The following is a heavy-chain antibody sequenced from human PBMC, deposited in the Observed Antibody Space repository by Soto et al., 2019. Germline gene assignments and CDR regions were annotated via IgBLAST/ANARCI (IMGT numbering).Heavy chain of an antibody. J-gene: IGHJ4*02. CDR1: GGTFSSYA. CDR2: IIPIFGTA. V-gene: IGHV1-69*01. Sequence: QVQLVQSGAEVKKPGSSVKVSCKASGGTFSSYAISWVRQAPGQGLEWMGGIIPIFGTANYAQKFQGRVTITADESTSTAYMELSSLRSEDTAVYYCASAMEGLPLGELSHGDYWGQGTLVTVSS. CDR3: ASAMEGLPLGELSHGDY. D-gene: IGHD3-16*02.